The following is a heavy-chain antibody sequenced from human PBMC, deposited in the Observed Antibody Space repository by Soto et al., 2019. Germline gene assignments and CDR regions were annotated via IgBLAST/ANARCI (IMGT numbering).Heavy chain of an antibody. D-gene: IGHD1-1*01. V-gene: IGHV3-30*04. CDR1: GFTISNFA. J-gene: IGHJ4*02. CDR3: VSLADY. CDR2: TSYDGGKE. Sequence: GGSLRLSCAASGFTISNFAMQWVRQAPGKGLEWVALTSYDGGKEYYAETVKGRFTISRDNSKNTLDLQMNSLRAEDTAVYYCVSLADYWGEGTLVTVSS.